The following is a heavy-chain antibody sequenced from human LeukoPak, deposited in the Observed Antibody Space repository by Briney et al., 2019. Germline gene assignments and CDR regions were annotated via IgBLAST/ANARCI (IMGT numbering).Heavy chain of an antibody. J-gene: IGHJ4*02. CDR1: GFTFRDYY. V-gene: IGHV3-11*01. CDR3: ARVVAAGDYFDY. D-gene: IGHD6-13*01. CDR2: ITSSGRTI. Sequence: GGSLRLSCAASGFTFRDYYMSWIRQAPGKGLELVSYITSSGRTIYYTDSVKGRFTISRDNAKNSLYLQMNSLKAEDTAVYYCARVVAAGDYFDYWGQGTLVTVYS.